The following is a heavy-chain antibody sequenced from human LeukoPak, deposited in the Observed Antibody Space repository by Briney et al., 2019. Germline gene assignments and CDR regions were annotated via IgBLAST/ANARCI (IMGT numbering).Heavy chain of an antibody. J-gene: IGHJ5*02. D-gene: IGHD3-10*01. Sequence: ASVKVSCKASGYTFTGYYMHWVRQAPGQGLEWMGWINPNSGGTNYAQKFQGRVTMTRDTSISTAYMELSRLRSDDTAVYYCARGEFTMVRGVIRWFDPWGQGTLVTVSS. CDR2: INPNSGGT. V-gene: IGHV1-2*02. CDR3: ARGEFTMVRGVIRWFDP. CDR1: GYTFTGYY.